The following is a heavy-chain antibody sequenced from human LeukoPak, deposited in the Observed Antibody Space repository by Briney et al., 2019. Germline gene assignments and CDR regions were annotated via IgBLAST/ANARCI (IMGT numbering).Heavy chain of an antibody. V-gene: IGHV3-9*01. CDR3: AKGPEGDAFDI. Sequence: GGSLRLSCAASGFNFSRYWMSWVRRAPGKGLEWVSGISWNSGSIGYADSVKGRLTISRDNAKNSLYLQMNSLRAEDTALYYCAKGPEGDAFDIWGQGTMVTVSS. J-gene: IGHJ3*02. CDR2: ISWNSGSI. CDR1: GFNFSRYW.